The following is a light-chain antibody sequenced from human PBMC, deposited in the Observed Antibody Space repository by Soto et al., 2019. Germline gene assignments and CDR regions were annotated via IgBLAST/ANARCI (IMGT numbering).Light chain of an antibody. V-gene: IGKV1-5*03. Sequence: DIQMTQSPSTLSASVGDRVTITCRARQSISSWLAWYQQKPGKAPKLLIYKASSLERGVPSRFSGSGSGTKFTLTISSPQPDDFATYYGQQYNRLWTCGQGTKVEIK. CDR3: QQYNRLWT. CDR2: KAS. J-gene: IGKJ1*01. CDR1: QSISSW.